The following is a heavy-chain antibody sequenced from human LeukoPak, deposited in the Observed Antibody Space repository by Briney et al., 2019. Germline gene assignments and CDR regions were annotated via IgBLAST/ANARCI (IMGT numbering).Heavy chain of an antibody. J-gene: IGHJ4*02. CDR2: ISWNSGSI. D-gene: IGHD5-24*01. CDR3: AKDKERALDY. V-gene: IGHV3-9*01. Sequence: GGSLRLSCAASGSTFDDYAMHWVRQAPGKGLEWVSGISWNSGSIGYADSVKGRFTISRDNAKNSLYLQMNSLRAEDTALYYCAKDKERALDYWGQGTLVTVSS. CDR1: GSTFDDYA.